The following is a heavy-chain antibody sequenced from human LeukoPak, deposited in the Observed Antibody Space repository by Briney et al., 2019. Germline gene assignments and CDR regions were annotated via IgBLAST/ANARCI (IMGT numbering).Heavy chain of an antibody. J-gene: IGHJ6*04. CDR2: IYYSGST. CDR3: ARAPPYPPYGMDV. CDR1: GGSVSSGGYY. Sequence: SETLSLTCTVSGGSVSSGGYYWSWIRQHPGKGLEWIGYIYYSGSTYYNPSFKSRVTISVDTSKNQFSLKLSSVTAADTAVYYCARAPPYPPYGMDVWGKGTTVTVSS. V-gene: IGHV4-31*03.